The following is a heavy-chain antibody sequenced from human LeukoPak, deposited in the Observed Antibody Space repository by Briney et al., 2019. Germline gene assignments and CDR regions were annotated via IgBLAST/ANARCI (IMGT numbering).Heavy chain of an antibody. CDR1: GFTFDDYT. D-gene: IGHD4-17*01. Sequence: GGSLRLSCAASGFTFDDYTMHWVRQAPGKGLEWVSLISWDGGSTYYVDSVKGRFTISRDNSKNSLYLQMNSLRIEDTALYYCAKERGDYGDYALSDWGQGTLVTVSS. CDR3: AKERGDYGDYALSD. V-gene: IGHV3-43*01. CDR2: ISWDGGST. J-gene: IGHJ4*02.